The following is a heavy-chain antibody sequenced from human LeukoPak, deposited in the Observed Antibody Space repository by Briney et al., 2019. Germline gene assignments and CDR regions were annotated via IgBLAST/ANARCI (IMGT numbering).Heavy chain of an antibody. J-gene: IGHJ4*02. CDR1: GFTFSSYG. CDR3: AKDFPPAYSSSSQEGGY. V-gene: IGHV3-30*02. Sequence: GGSLRLSCAASGFTFSSYGMHWVRQAPGKGLEWVAFIRYDGSNKYYADSVKGRFTISRDNSKNTLYLQMNSLRAEDTAVYYCAKDFPPAYSSSSQEGGYWGQGTLVTVSS. D-gene: IGHD6-6*01. CDR2: IRYDGSNK.